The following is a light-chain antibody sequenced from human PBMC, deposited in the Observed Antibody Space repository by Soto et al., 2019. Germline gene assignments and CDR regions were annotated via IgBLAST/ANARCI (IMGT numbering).Light chain of an antibody. V-gene: IGLV3-1*01. Sequence: SYELTQPPSVSVSPGQTASITCSGDKLGDKYACWYQQKPGQSPILVIYQDTKRPSGIPERFSGSNSANTATLTISRVEAGDEADYYCQVWYSSTDLYVFGSGTKVTVL. J-gene: IGLJ1*01. CDR2: QDT. CDR3: QVWYSSTDLYV. CDR1: KLGDKY.